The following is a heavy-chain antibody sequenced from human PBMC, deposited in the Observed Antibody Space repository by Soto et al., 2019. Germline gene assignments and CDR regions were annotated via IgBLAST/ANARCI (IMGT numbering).Heavy chain of an antibody. V-gene: IGHV3-23*01. D-gene: IGHD6-13*01. CDR2: LSGSGGST. J-gene: IGHJ4*02. CDR1: GFTFSSYA. Sequence: EVQLLESGGGLVQPGGSLRLSCAASGFTFSSYAMSWVRQAPGKGLEWVSALSGSGGSTYYADSVRGRFTISRDNSKNTLYLQMNSLRAEDTAVYYCAKDRDGSSSRQDSWGQGTLVTVSS. CDR3: AKDRDGSSSRQDS.